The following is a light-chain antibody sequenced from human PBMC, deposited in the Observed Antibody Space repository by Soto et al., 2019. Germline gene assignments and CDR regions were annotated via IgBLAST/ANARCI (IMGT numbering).Light chain of an antibody. CDR2: EVS. CDR1: SSDVGGYNY. V-gene: IGLV2-14*01. CDR3: ISYTSSSTPYV. J-gene: IGLJ1*01. Sequence: QSALTQPASVSGSPGQSITISCTGTSSDVGGYNYVSWYQQHPGKAPKLMIYEVSNRPSGVSNRFSGSKSGNTASLTISGLQAEDEADYYCISYTSSSTPYVFVTGTKLTVL.